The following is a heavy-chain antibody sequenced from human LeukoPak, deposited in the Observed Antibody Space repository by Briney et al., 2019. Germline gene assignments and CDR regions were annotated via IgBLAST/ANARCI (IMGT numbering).Heavy chain of an antibody. CDR1: GYTFTSYD. CDR2: MNPNSGNT. V-gene: IGHV1-8*01. J-gene: IGHJ6*03. CDR3: ARGHTVSRLVYYYYYMDV. Sequence: ASVKVSCKASGYTFTSYDINWVRQATGQGLEWMGWMNPNSGNTGYAQKFQGRVTMTRNTSISTAYMELSSLRFEDTAVYYCARGHTVSRLVYYYYYMDVWGKGTTVTVSS. D-gene: IGHD4-17*01.